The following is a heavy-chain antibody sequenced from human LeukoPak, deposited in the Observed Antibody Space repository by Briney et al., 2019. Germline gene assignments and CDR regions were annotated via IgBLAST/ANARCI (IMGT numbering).Heavy chain of an antibody. CDR2: VRYDGRNK. V-gene: IGHV3-30*02. J-gene: IGHJ4*02. D-gene: IGHD1-26*01. CDR3: ARHKSGSYDC. CDR1: GFG. Sequence: PGGSLRLSCTTSGFGMHWVRQAPGKGLEWVASVRYDGRNKYYADSVRGRFTISRDNSKDTLYLQMNSPKAEDTAVYYCARHKSGSYDCWGQGTLVTVSS.